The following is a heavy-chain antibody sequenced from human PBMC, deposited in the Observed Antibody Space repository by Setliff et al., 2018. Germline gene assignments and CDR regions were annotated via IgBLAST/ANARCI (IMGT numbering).Heavy chain of an antibody. D-gene: IGHD3-3*01. Sequence: GSLRLSCAASGFNFSSYWMSWVRQAPGKGLEWVANIKQDGSEKYYVDSVKGRFAISRDTAKNSLYLQMNSLRAEDTAMYYCARDATYYDFWSDYSPDAFDIWGQGTMVTVSS. CDR3: ARDATYYDFWSDYSPDAFDI. CDR1: GFNFSSYW. J-gene: IGHJ3*02. V-gene: IGHV3-7*01. CDR2: IKQDGSEK.